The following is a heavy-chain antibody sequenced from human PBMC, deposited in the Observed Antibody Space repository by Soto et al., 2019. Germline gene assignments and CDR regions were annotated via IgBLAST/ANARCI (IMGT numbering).Heavy chain of an antibody. CDR2: IIPMYGQA. J-gene: IGHJ5*02. Sequence: QVPLVQSGAEVKKPGSSVTVSCKASGGTFSSYAIHWVRQAPGQGLEWMGGIIPMYGQAKYAQRFQGRVTITADESTTTVYMELTSLTSQDTAVDYCARVTSIVRGVICNGCDPWGHGTLVTVSS. CDR1: GGTFSSYA. V-gene: IGHV1-69*01. D-gene: IGHD3-10*01. CDR3: ARVTSIVRGVICNGCDP.